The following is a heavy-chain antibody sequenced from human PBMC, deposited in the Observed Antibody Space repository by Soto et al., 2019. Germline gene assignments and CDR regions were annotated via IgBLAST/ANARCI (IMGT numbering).Heavy chain of an antibody. CDR1: GDSVSSHIAG. J-gene: IGHJ3*02. CDR2: TLYRTQWYN. V-gene: IGHV6-1*01. CDR3: VRGENYAFDI. Sequence: QVQLQPSGPGLVKPSQTLSLTCAISGDSVSSHIAGWNWIRQSPSRGLEWLGRTLYRTQWYNDYAESLKGRITVDPDTSKNQFSLQLNSVTPDDTGIYYCVRGENYAFDIWGQVAMVTVSS.